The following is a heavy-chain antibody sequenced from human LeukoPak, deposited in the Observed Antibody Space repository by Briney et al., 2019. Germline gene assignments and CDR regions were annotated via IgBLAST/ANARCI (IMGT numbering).Heavy chain of an antibody. CDR1: GFTFSSYS. CDR3: ARGSYGDYDY. D-gene: IGHD4-17*01. V-gene: IGHV3-23*01. Sequence: PGESLTLSCAGSGFTFSSYSMSWIRQPPEKGLEWVAAIGKGGTTYYPDSVKGRFTISRDNSKNKLFLQMNSLRADDTAVYFCARGSYGDYDYWGQGTLVTVSS. CDR2: IGKGGTT. J-gene: IGHJ4*02.